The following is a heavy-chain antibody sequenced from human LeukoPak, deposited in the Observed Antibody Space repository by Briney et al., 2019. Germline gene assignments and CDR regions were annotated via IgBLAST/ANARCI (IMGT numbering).Heavy chain of an antibody. CDR3: ARELFSGSYADY. CDR1: GHTFTGYY. Sequence: GASVKVSCKASGHTFTGYYMQWVRQAPGQGLEGMGWISAYNGNTKYAQKPQGRVTMTTDTSTNTAHMELRSLRSDDTPVYYCARELFSGSYADYWGQGSLVTVSS. J-gene: IGHJ4*02. V-gene: IGHV1-18*04. D-gene: IGHD1-26*01. CDR2: ISAYNGNT.